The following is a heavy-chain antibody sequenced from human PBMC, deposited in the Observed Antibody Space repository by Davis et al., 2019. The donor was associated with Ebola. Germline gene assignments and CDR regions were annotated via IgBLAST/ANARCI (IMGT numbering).Heavy chain of an antibody. CDR1: GFTFSSYW. CDR3: ARAIAYYYYGMDV. V-gene: IGHV3-7*03. J-gene: IGHJ6*02. CDR2: IKQDGSDK. Sequence: GESLKISCAASGFTFSSYWMSWVRQAPGKGLEWVANIKQDGSDKYYVDSVKGRFTISRDNAKNSLYLQMNSLRAEDTALYYCARAIAYYYYGMDVWGQGTTVTVSS.